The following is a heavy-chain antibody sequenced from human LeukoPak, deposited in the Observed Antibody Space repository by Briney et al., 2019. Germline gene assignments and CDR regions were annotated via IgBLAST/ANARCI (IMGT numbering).Heavy chain of an antibody. V-gene: IGHV3-30-3*01. Sequence: GGSLRLSCEASGFTFGNYAIHLVPEVPGEGLEWVAIITHNGGTQYYADSVKGRFTISRDNSQSTVFLQMNSLRPEDTAVYYCARDAQSGAFSDFDYWGQGTLVTVSS. CDR3: ARDAQSGAFSDFDY. J-gene: IGHJ4*02. CDR1: GFTFGNYA. D-gene: IGHD1-26*01. CDR2: ITHNGGTQ.